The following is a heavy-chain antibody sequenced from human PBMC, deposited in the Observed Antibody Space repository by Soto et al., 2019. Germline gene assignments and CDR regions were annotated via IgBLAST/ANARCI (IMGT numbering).Heavy chain of an antibody. D-gene: IGHD3-22*01. CDR1: GDTFSSYA. CDR3: ARDGSGYRSRASPMDV. J-gene: IGHJ6*02. CDR2: IIPIFGTA. V-gene: IGHV1-69*13. Sequence: ASVKVSCKASGDTFSSYAISWVRQAPGQGLEWMGGIIPIFGTANYAQKFQGRVTITADESTSTAYMELSSLRSEDTAVYYCARDGSGYRSRASPMDVWGQGTTVTVSS.